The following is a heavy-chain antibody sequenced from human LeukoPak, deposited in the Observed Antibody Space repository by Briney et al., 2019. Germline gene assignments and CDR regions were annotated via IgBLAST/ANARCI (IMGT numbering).Heavy chain of an antibody. CDR1: AGSISNYY. Sequence: SETLSLTCTVSAGSISNYYWSWIRQPPGKGLEWIGYISYSGSTNYNPSLKSRVTISVDTSKNQFSLKLSSMTAADTAVYYCARLGPAAGTSFDYWGQGTLVTVSS. D-gene: IGHD6-13*01. V-gene: IGHV4-59*08. CDR2: ISYSGST. CDR3: ARLGPAAGTSFDY. J-gene: IGHJ4*02.